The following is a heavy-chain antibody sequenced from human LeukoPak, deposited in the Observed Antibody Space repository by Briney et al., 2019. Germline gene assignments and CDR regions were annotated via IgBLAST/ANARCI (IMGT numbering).Heavy chain of an antibody. D-gene: IGHD3-3*01. CDR1: GFTFWSSG. V-gene: IGHV3-23*01. CDR2: ISGVGTS. Sequence: GGSLRLSCVASGFTFWSSGMDWVRQAPGKGLRWVASISGVGTSHTADSVKGRFTISRDNSKNTMYLQMDSLSAEDTAVYYCAKPLGGYYPDVFDVWGKGTMVTVSS. J-gene: IGHJ3*01. CDR3: AKPLGGYYPDVFDV.